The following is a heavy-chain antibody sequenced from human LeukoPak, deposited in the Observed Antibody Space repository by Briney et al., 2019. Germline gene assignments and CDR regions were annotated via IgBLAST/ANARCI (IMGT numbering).Heavy chain of an antibody. Sequence: GGSLRLSCAASGFTFSDYYMSWIRQPPGKGLEWVSYISSSGTTIYYADSVRGRFTVSRDNAKNSLYLQMNSLRAEDTAVYYCASPTTPLDYWGQGTLVTVSS. J-gene: IGHJ4*02. CDR3: ASPTTPLDY. D-gene: IGHD2-15*01. V-gene: IGHV3-11*01. CDR1: GFTFSDYY. CDR2: ISSSGTTI.